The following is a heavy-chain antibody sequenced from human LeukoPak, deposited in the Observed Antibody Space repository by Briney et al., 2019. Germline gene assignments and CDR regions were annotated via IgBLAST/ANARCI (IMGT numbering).Heavy chain of an antibody. CDR2: MHPNSGNT. V-gene: IGHV1-8*01. Sequence: ASVKVSCKASGYTFTSYDINLVRQATGQGLEWMGWMHPNSGNTGYAQKFQGRVTMTRNTAISTAYMELSSLSSEDTAVYYCARGPMVGADGYWGQGTLVTVSS. CDR3: ARGPMVGADGY. D-gene: IGHD1-26*01. CDR1: GYTFTSYD. J-gene: IGHJ4*02.